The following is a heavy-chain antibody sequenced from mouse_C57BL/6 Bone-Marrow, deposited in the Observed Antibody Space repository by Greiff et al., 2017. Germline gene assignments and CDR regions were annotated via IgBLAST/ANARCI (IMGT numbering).Heavy chain of an antibody. CDR1: GYTFTSYW. CDR2: IYPGSGST. V-gene: IGHV1-55*01. D-gene: IGHD2-4*01. Sequence: QVQLQQPGAELVKPGASVKMSCKASGYTFTSYWITWVKQRPGQGLEWIGDIYPGSGSTNYNEKFKSKATLTVDTSSSPAYMQLSSLTSEDTAVFYCARVCDYDGGYAMDYWGQGTSVTVSS. J-gene: IGHJ4*01. CDR3: ARVCDYDGGYAMDY.